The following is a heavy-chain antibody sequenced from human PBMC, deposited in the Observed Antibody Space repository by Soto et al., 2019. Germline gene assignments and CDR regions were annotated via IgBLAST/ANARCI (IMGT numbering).Heavy chain of an antibody. V-gene: IGHV4-30-4*01. CDR2: IHYTGST. Sequence: VQLQESGPGLVKPSQTLSLTCTVSGGSISSGDYYWSWIRQPPGKGLEWIGYIHYTGSTYYNPSLKSRVTISGDTSKKQFSVKLSSVTAADTAVYYCARDFRKGFFDYWGQGTLVTVS. CDR1: GGSISSGDYY. J-gene: IGHJ4*02. CDR3: ARDFRKGFFDY.